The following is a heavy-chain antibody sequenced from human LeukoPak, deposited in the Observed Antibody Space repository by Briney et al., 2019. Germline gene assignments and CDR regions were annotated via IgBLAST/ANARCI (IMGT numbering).Heavy chain of an antibody. D-gene: IGHD3-10*01. CDR2: IYYSGST. Sequence: SETLSLTCTVSGGSISSYYWSWIRQPPGKGLEWIGYIYYSGSTNYNPSLKSRVTISVDTSKNQFSLKLSSVTAADTAVYYCARVPGLPYYYSSGYSNWFDPWGQGTLVTVSS. J-gene: IGHJ5*02. CDR1: GGSISSYY. V-gene: IGHV4-59*01. CDR3: ARVPGLPYYYSSGYSNWFDP.